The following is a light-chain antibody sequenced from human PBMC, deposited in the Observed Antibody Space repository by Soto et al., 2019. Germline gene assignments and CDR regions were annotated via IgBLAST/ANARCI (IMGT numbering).Light chain of an antibody. Sequence: IVMTPAPGTLSPSPGDTATLSCRASQSLGSDLAWYQQKPGQAPRLLIYLTSSRATGIPDRFSGSGSGTDFTLTISRLEPEDFAVYYCQQYGSSPLTFGGGTKVDI. CDR2: LTS. J-gene: IGKJ4*01. CDR1: QSLGSD. CDR3: QQYGSSPLT. V-gene: IGKV3-20*01.